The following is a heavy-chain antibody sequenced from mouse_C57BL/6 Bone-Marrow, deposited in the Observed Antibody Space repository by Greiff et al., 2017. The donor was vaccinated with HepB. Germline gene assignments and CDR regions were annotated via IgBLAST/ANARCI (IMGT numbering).Heavy chain of an antibody. CDR1: GFTFSDYY. Sequence: EVKLEESGGGLVQPGGSLKLSCAASGFTFSDYYMYWVRQTPEKRLEWVAYISNGGGSTYYPDTVKGRFTISRDNAKNTLYLQMSRLKSEDTAMYYCARGGELRLFAYWGQGTLVTVSA. CDR3: ARGGELRLFAY. J-gene: IGHJ3*01. D-gene: IGHD2-4*01. V-gene: IGHV5-12*01. CDR2: ISNGGGST.